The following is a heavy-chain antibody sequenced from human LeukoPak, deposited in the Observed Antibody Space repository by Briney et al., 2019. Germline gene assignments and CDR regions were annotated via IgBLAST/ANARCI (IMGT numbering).Heavy chain of an antibody. CDR1: GYTFTSYY. V-gene: IGHV1-46*01. D-gene: IGHD2-15*01. J-gene: IGHJ1*01. Sequence: ASVKVSCKASGYTFTSYYMHWVRQAPGQGLEWIGIINPSGGSTSYAQKFQGRVTITADESTSTAYMELSSLRSEDTAVYYCARAKNGGKNPGYFQHWGQGTLVTVSS. CDR2: INPSGGST. CDR3: ARAKNGGKNPGYFQH.